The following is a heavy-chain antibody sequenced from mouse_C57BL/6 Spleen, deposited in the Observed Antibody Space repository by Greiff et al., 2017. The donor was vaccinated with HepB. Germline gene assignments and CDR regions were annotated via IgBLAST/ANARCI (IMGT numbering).Heavy chain of an antibody. CDR3: ARVYGSSYNYAMDY. Sequence: VQLKESGGGLVKPGGSLKLSCAASGFTFSSYTMSCVRQTPEKRLEWVATISGGGGNTYYPDSVKGRFTISRDNAKNTLYLQMSSLRSEDTALYYCARVYGSSYNYAMDYWGQGTSVTVSS. J-gene: IGHJ4*01. CDR2: ISGGGGNT. D-gene: IGHD1-1*01. CDR1: GFTFSSYT. V-gene: IGHV5-9*01.